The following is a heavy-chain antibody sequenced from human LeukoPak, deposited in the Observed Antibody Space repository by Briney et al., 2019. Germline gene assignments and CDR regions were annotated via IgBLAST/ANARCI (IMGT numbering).Heavy chain of an antibody. CDR3: ATEGSPYGYHAVGI. Sequence: GGSLRLSCAASGFTFSSYAMNWVRQAPGKGLEWVGRVKSKTGGGTTDYAAPVKGRFTISRDDSENTLYLQVNSLETEDTAVYYCATEGSPYGYHAVGIWGQGTMVTVSS. CDR2: VKSKTGGGTT. CDR1: GFTFSSYA. D-gene: IGHD5-18*01. V-gene: IGHV3-15*01. J-gene: IGHJ3*02.